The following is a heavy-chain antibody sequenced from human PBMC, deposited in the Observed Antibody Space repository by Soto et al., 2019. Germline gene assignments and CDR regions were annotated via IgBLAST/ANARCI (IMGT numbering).Heavy chain of an antibody. V-gene: IGHV3-13*01. CDR2: IGTAGDT. CDR3: AREIAAAGLDY. J-gene: IGHJ4*02. CDR1: GFTFSSYD. D-gene: IGHD6-13*01. Sequence: PGGSLRLSCAASGFTFSSYDMHWVRQATGKGLEWVSAIGTAGDTYYPGSVKGRFTISRENAKNSLYLQMNSLRAEDTAVYYCAREIAAAGLDYWGQGTLVTGLL.